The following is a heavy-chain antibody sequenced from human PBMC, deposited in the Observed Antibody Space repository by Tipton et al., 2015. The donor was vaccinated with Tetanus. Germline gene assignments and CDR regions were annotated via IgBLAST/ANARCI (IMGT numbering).Heavy chain of an antibody. CDR2: ISYDGSNK. Sequence: SLRLSCAASGFTFSSYGMHWVRQAPGKGLEWVAVISYDGSNKYYADSVKGRFTISRDNSKNTLYLQMNSLRAEDTAVYYCARGSKLTPVGYYYYGRDVWGQGTTVTVSS. V-gene: IGHV3-30*03. D-gene: IGHD2-15*01. J-gene: IGHJ6*02. CDR3: ARGSKLTPVGYYYYGRDV. CDR1: GFTFSSYG.